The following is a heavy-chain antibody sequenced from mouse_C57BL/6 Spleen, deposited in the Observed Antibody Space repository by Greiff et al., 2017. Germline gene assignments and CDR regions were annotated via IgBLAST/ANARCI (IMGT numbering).Heavy chain of an antibody. V-gene: IGHV5-4*03. Sequence: EVKLMESGGGLVKPGGSLKLSCAASGFTFSSYAMSWVRQTPEKRLEWVATISDGGSYTYYPDNVKGRFTISRDNAKNNLYLQMSHLKAEDTAMYYGARGDYYGSSYPDYWGQGTTLTVSS. CDR3: ARGDYYGSSYPDY. J-gene: IGHJ2*01. D-gene: IGHD1-1*01. CDR1: GFTFSSYA. CDR2: ISDGGSYT.